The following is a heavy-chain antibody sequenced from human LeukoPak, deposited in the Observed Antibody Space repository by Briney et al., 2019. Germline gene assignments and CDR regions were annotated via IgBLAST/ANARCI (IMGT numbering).Heavy chain of an antibody. D-gene: IGHD7-27*01. J-gene: IGHJ4*02. CDR1: GFTFNNYA. CDR2: IGGSGGST. V-gene: IGHV3-23*01. CDR3: AKEPQLTVSALFDY. Sequence: GGSLRLSCAASGFTFNNYAMSWVRQAPGKGLEWVSAIGGSGGSTFYADSVKGRFTISRDSSKNTLFLQVNSLRAEDTAVYYCAKEPQLTVSALFDYWGQGTLVTVSS.